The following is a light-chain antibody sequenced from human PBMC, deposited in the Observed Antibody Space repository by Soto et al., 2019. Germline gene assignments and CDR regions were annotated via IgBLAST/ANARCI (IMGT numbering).Light chain of an antibody. J-gene: IGLJ1*01. Sequence: QSVLTQSYSAFASLGSSVKLTCTLSSGHSSYIIAWHQQQPGKAPRYLMKLEGSGNYNTGSGVPDRFSGSSSGADRYLTISNLQFEDEADYYCETWVSNTYVFGTGTKVTVL. CDR2: LEGSGNY. CDR1: SGHSSYI. CDR3: ETWVSNTYV. V-gene: IGLV4-60*02.